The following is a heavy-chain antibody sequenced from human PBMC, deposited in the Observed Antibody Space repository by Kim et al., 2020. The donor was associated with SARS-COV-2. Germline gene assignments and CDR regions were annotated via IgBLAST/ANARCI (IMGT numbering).Heavy chain of an antibody. Sequence: SETLSLTCAVYGGSFSGYYWSWIRQPPGKGLEWIGEINHSGSTNYNPSLKSRVTISVDTSKNQFSLKLSSVTAADTAVYYCARGGLTGQLWSGWFDPWGQGTLVTVSS. D-gene: IGHD3-10*02. J-gene: IGHJ5*02. CDR3: ARGGLTGQLWSGWFDP. CDR2: INHSGST. V-gene: IGHV4-34*01. CDR1: GGSFSGYY.